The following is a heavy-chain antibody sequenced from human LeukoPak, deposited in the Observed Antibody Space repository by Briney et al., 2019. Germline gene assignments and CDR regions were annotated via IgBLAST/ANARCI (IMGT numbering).Heavy chain of an antibody. V-gene: IGHV3-23*01. D-gene: IGHD5-18*01. Sequence: GGSLRLSCAASGLTVTNAWMNWVRQAPGKGLEWVSALSGSGSSTYYAESVKGRFTISRDNSKSTLYLQMNSLRAEDTAVYYCAKDLSYGFDYWGQGTLVTVSS. CDR3: AKDLSYGFDY. J-gene: IGHJ4*02. CDR2: LSGSGSST. CDR1: GLTVTNAW.